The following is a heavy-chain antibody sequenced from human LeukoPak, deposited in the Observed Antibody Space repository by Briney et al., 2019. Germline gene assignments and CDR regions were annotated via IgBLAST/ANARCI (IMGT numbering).Heavy chain of an antibody. CDR2: TYYMSKQYN. CDR3: ARAELEAAGINWFDP. Sequence: SQTLSLTPAISGDSLSSNTAACNWIRQSPSRGLEWLGRTYYMSKQYNDYAVPVKTRITINPDTPKKQFSLQVNSVTPEDTAVYYCARAELEAAGINWFDPWGQGTLVTVSS. V-gene: IGHV6-1*01. CDR1: GDSLSSNTAA. D-gene: IGHD6-13*01. J-gene: IGHJ5*02.